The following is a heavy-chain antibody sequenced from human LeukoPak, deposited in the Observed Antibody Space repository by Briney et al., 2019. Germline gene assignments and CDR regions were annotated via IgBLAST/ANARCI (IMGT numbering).Heavy chain of an antibody. CDR1: GGSFSGYY. Sequence: PSETLSLTCAVYGGSFSGYYWSWIRQPPGKGLEWIGEINHSGSTNYNPSLKSRVTISVDTSKNQFSLKLSSVTAADTAVYYCARDREGSSWYSDYWGQGTLVTVSS. V-gene: IGHV4-34*01. CDR3: ARDREGSSWYSDY. CDR2: INHSGST. D-gene: IGHD6-13*01. J-gene: IGHJ4*02.